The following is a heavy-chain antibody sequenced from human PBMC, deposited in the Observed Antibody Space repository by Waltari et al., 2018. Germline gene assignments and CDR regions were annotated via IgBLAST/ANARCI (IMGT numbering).Heavy chain of an antibody. J-gene: IGHJ4*02. CDR1: EFAFSEDW. V-gene: IGHV3-7*01. CDR2: SKKDGSEE. D-gene: IGHD1-26*01. Sequence: QLVESGGGLVQPGGSLRLSCLASEFAFSEDWRSWVRQAPGKGLEWVANSKKDGSEEYYGDPAKGRFTISRDNAKNSLYLQMNSLRAEDTAMYYCVTDWEAYWGRGTLVTVSS. CDR3: VTDWEAY.